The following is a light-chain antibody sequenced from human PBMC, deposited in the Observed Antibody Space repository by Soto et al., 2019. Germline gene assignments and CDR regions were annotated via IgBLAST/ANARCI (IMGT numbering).Light chain of an antibody. V-gene: IGLV6-57*02. CDR3: QSYDSSNQNVV. CDR2: ADN. J-gene: IGLJ2*01. CDR1: SGSIASNH. Sequence: NFMLTQPHSVSESPGKTVAISCTGSSGSIASNHVQWYQQRPGSAPTAVIYADNQRPSGVPDRFSGSIDSSSNSASLTISGLKTEDEADYFCQSYDSSNQNVVFGGGTKLTVL.